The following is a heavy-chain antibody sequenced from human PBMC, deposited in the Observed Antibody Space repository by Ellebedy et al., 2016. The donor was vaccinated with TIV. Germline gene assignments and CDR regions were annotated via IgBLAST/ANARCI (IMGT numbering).Heavy chain of an antibody. V-gene: IGHV5-51*01. D-gene: IGHD6-19*01. J-gene: IGHJ4*02. CDR2: IYPGDSDT. Sequence: GESLKISXKGSGYSFTSYWIGWVRQMPGKGLEWMGIIYPGDSDTRYSPSFQGQVTISADKSISTAYLQLSSLRASDTAMYYCAREGIAVAGPFDYWGQGTLVTVSS. CDR3: AREGIAVAGPFDY. CDR1: GYSFTSYW.